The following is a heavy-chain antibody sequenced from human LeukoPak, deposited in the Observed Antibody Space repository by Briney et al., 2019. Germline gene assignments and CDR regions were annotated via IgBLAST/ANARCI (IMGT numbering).Heavy chain of an antibody. D-gene: IGHD6-13*01. CDR3: ATTTAPGDHGY. CDR2: IYYSGST. J-gene: IGHJ4*02. Sequence: PSETLSHTCTVSGGSISSSSYYWVWIRHPPGKGLEWIGSIYYSGSTYYNPSLKSRVTISVDTSKNQFSLKVSSVTAADTAVYYCATTTAPGDHGYWGQGTLVTVSS. CDR1: GGSISSSSYY. V-gene: IGHV4-39*01.